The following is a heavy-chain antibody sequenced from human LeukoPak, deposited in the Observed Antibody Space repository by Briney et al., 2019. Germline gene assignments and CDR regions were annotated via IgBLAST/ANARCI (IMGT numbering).Heavy chain of an antibody. CDR2: ISAYNGNA. J-gene: IGHJ6*02. CDR3: ARAVAKAYYDFWSGYYTPGAGMDV. Sequence: GASVKVSCKASGYTFTSYGISWVRQAPGQGLEWMGWISAYNGNANYAQKLQSRVTMTTDTSTSTAYMELRSLRSDDTAVYYCARAVAKAYYDFWSGYYTPGAGMDVWGQGTTVTVSS. CDR1: GYTFTSYG. V-gene: IGHV1-18*01. D-gene: IGHD3-3*01.